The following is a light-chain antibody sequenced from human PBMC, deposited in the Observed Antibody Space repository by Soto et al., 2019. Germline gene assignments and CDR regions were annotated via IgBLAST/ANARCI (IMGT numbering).Light chain of an antibody. Sequence: EIVMTQSPATLSVSPGERATLSCRASQSVSSNLAWYQQKPGQALRLLIYAASTRATGIPARFSGSGSGTEFTLTISNLQSEDFAVYYCQQYNNWPRWTFGQGTKVEIK. CDR1: QSVSSN. CDR3: QQYNNWPRWT. CDR2: AAS. J-gene: IGKJ1*01. V-gene: IGKV3-15*01.